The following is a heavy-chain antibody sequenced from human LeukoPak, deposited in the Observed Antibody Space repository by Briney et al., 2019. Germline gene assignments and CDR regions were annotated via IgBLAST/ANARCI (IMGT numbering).Heavy chain of an antibody. CDR3: VRDRELTY. J-gene: IGHJ4*02. V-gene: IGHV4-59*01. Sequence: SETLSLTCTVSGGSISIYYWSWIRQPPGKGLEWIGYIYNSGSTTYSPSLKSRVTISVDTSKNQFSLKLTSVTAADTAVYYCVRDRELTYWGLGSLVTVSS. CDR2: IYNSGST. CDR1: GGSISIYY. D-gene: IGHD1-26*01.